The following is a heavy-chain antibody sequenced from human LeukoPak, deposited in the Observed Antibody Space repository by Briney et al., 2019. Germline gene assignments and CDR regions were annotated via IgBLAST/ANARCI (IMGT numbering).Heavy chain of an antibody. V-gene: IGHV1-69*13. CDR1: GGTFSSYA. Sequence: ASVKVSCKASGGTFSSYAISWVRQAPGRGLEWMGGIIPIFGTANYAQKFQGRVTITADESTSTAYMELSSLRSEDTAVYYCASGAHDYGDFYFDYWGQGTLVTVSS. D-gene: IGHD4-17*01. CDR3: ASGAHDYGDFYFDY. CDR2: IIPIFGTA. J-gene: IGHJ4*02.